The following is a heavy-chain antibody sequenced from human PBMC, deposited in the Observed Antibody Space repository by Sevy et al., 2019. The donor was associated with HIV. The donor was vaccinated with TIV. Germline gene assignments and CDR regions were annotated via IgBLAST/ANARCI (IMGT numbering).Heavy chain of an antibody. CDR2: IIPIFGTA. CDR1: GGTFSSYA. CDR3: ASLYDYYGSGSYYIEYFQH. Sequence: ASVKVSCKASGGTFSSYAISWVRQAPGQGLEWMGGIIPIFGTANYAQKFQGRVTITADKSTSTANMELRSLRSEDTAVYYCASLYDYYGSGSYYIEYFQHWGQGTLVTVSS. D-gene: IGHD3-10*01. V-gene: IGHV1-69*06. J-gene: IGHJ1*01.